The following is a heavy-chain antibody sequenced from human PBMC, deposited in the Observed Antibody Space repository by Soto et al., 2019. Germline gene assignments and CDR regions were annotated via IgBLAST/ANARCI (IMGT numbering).Heavy chain of an antibody. CDR3: ARRSGGGSGTYYYGMDV. Sequence: SETLSLTCAVYGGSFSGYYWSWIRQPPGKGLEWIGEINHSGSTNYNPSLKSRVTISVDTSKNQFSLKLSSVTAADTAVYYCARRSGGGSGTYYYGMDVWGQGTTVTVSS. CDR2: INHSGST. J-gene: IGHJ6*02. D-gene: IGHD2-15*01. CDR1: GGSFSGYY. V-gene: IGHV4-34*01.